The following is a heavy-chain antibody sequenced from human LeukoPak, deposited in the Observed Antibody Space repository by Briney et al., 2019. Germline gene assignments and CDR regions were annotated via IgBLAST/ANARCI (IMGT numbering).Heavy chain of an antibody. V-gene: IGHV4-39*07. Sequence: PSQTLSLTCTVSGGSISSSSYYWGWIRQPPGKGLEWIGSIYYSGSTYYNPSLKSRVTISVDTSKNQFSLKLSSVTAADTAVYYCARGPQAGLGAFDIWGQGTMVTVSS. D-gene: IGHD1-14*01. J-gene: IGHJ3*02. CDR1: GGSISSSSYY. CDR3: ARGPQAGLGAFDI. CDR2: IYYSGST.